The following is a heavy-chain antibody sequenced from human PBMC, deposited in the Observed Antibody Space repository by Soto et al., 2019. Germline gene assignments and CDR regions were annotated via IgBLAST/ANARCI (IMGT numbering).Heavy chain of an antibody. Sequence: QVQLVESGGGVVQPGRSLRLSCAASGFTFSSYGVLWVRQAPGKGLEWVASVSYDGSNKHYADSVKGRFTISRDNSRNXXDLQMNSLRAEDTAVYYCAKDTYYYDRSGYYTYDHWGQGTQVTVSS. CDR2: VSYDGSNK. CDR1: GFTFSSYG. D-gene: IGHD3-22*01. J-gene: IGHJ4*02. V-gene: IGHV3-30*18. CDR3: AKDTYYYDRSGYYTYDH.